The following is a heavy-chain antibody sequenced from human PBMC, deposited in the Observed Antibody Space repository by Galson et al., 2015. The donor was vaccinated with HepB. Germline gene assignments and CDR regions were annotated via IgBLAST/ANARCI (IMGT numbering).Heavy chain of an antibody. J-gene: IGHJ6*02. D-gene: IGHD6-19*01. CDR1: GFTFSSYA. CDR3: TFYSSGWYYYGMGV. V-gene: IGHV3-49*04. Sequence: SLRLSCAAPGFTFSSYAMHWVRQAPGKGLEWVGFIRSKAYGGTTEYAASVKGRFTISRDDSKSIAYLQMNSLKTEDTAVYYCTFYSSGWYYYGMGVWGQGTTVTVSS. CDR2: IRSKAYGGTT.